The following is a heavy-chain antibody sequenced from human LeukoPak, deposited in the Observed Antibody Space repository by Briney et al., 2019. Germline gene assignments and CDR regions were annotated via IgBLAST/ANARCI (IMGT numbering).Heavy chain of an antibody. D-gene: IGHD3-10*01. CDR1: GFTFSSYW. CDR2: IKQDGSEK. CDR3: ARGGYGSVRYYYYMDV. J-gene: IGHJ6*03. Sequence: GGPLRLSCAASGFTFSSYWMSWVRQAPGKGLEWVANIKQDGSEKYYVDSVKGRFTISRDNAKNSLYLQMNSLRAEDTAVYYCARGGYGSVRYYYYMDVWGKGTTVTISS. V-gene: IGHV3-7*01.